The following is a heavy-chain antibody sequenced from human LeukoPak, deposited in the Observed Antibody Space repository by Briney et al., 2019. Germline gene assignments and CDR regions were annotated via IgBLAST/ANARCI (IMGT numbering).Heavy chain of an antibody. CDR2: ISAYNGNT. J-gene: IGHJ4*02. Sequence: ASVTVSCKASGYTFTSYGISWVRQAPGQGLEWMGWISAYNGNTDYAQKLQGRVTMTTDTSTSTAYMELRSLRSDDTAVYYCASVVTLLVVGRTCFDYWGQGTLVTVSS. CDR3: ASVVTLLVVGRTCFDY. D-gene: IGHD3-22*01. CDR1: GYTFTSYG. V-gene: IGHV1-18*01.